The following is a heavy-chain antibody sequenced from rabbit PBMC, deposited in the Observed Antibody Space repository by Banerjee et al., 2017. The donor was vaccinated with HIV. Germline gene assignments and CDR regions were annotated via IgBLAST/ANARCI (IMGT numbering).Heavy chain of an antibody. CDR1: GFSFSSGYY. V-gene: IGHV1S40*01. Sequence: QSLEESGGDLVKPGASLTLTCTASGFSFSSGYYMCWVRQAPGKGLEWIACIYADNSGSTDYASWATGRFTISKTSSTTVTLQMTSLTAADTATYFCARDYGGDADVYFDLWGQGTLVTVS. CDR2: IYADNSGST. CDR3: ARDYGGDADVYFDL. D-gene: IGHD6-1*01. J-gene: IGHJ4*01.